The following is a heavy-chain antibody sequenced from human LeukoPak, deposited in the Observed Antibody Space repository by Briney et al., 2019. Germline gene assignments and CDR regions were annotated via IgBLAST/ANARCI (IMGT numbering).Heavy chain of an antibody. CDR2: IIPIFGTA. CDR3: ARGSASDYGDYPPFDY. D-gene: IGHD4-17*01. J-gene: IGHJ4*02. Sequence: SVKVSCKASGGTFSSYAISWVRQAPGQGLEWMGGIIPIFGTANYAQKFQGRVTITADESTSTAYMELSSLRSEDTAVYYCARGSASDYGDYPPFDYWGQGTLVTVSS. V-gene: IGHV1-69*13. CDR1: GGTFSSYA.